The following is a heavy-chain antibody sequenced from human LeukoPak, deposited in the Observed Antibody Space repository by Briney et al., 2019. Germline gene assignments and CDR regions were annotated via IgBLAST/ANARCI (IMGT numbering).Heavy chain of an antibody. J-gene: IGHJ4*02. Sequence: SETLSLTCTVSGGSISSSSYYWGWIRQPPGKGLEWIGSIYYSGSTYHNPSLKSRVTISVDTSKNQFSLRLSSVTAADTAVYYCARLPTVTFFDYWGQGTLVTVSS. V-gene: IGHV4-39*01. D-gene: IGHD4-17*01. CDR1: GGSISSSSYY. CDR2: IYYSGST. CDR3: ARLPTVTFFDY.